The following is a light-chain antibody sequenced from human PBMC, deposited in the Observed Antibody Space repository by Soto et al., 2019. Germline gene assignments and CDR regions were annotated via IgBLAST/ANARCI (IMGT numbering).Light chain of an antibody. J-gene: IGKJ4*01. CDR2: GAS. V-gene: IGKV3-15*01. CDR1: QSVNSY. Sequence: ETVMTQSPATLSVYPGERATLSCRAGQSVNSYLAWYQQKPGQAPRLLIRGASARATGIPARFSGSGSGTEFTLTISSLQSEDFEVYYCQQYNQWPLTFGGGTKVEI. CDR3: QQYNQWPLT.